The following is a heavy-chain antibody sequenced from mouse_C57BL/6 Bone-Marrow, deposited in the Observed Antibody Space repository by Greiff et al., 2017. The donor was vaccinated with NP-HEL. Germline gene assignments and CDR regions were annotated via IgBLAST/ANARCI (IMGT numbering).Heavy chain of an antibody. J-gene: IGHJ4*01. Sequence: QVQLQQPGAELVMPGASVKLSCKASGYTFTSYWMHWVKQRPGQGLEWIGEIDPSDSYTNYNQKFKGKSTLTVDKSSSTAYMQLSSLTSEDSAVYYCVRRGENAMDYWGQGTSVTVSS. CDR1: GYTFTSYW. CDR3: VRRGENAMDY. V-gene: IGHV1-69*01. CDR2: IDPSDSYT.